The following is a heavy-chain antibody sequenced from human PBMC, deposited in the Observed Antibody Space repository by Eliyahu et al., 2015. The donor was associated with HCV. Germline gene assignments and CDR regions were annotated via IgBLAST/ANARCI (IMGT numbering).Heavy chain of an antibody. CDR1: GYSFTSFY. D-gene: IGHD6-6*01. Sequence: EVQLVQSGAAVKKPGESLKISCEGSGYSFTSFYIGWVRXMPGKGLEWMGIIYPGDSETRYSPSFQGQVTISADKSTNTAYLQWSSLKASDTAMYYCARSLRGRSSVDWFDAWGQGTLVTVSS. J-gene: IGHJ5*02. V-gene: IGHV5-51*03. CDR2: IYPGDSET. CDR3: ARSLRGRSSVDWFDA.